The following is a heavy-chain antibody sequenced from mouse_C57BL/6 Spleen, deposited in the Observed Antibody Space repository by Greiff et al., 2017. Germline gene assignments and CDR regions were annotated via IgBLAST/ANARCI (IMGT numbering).Heavy chain of an antibody. V-gene: IGHV1-54*01. CDR1: GYAFTNYL. J-gene: IGHJ2*01. D-gene: IGHD2-5*01. Sequence: QVQLKESGAELVRPGTSVTVSCKASGYAFTNYLIERVKQRPGQGLEWNGVINPGSGGTNNNGKFKGKATLTADKSSSTAYMQLSSLTSEDSAVYVCARGGYSNFPFEYWGQGTTLTVSS. CDR3: ARGGYSNFPFEY. CDR2: INPGSGGT.